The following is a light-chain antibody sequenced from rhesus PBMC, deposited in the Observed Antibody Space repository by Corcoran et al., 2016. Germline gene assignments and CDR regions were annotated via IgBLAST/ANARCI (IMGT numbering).Light chain of an antibody. CDR2: DAS. CDR3: QQYSNWPT. CDR1: QSVSSS. J-gene: IGKJ1*01. V-gene: IGKV3-35*01. Sequence: EIVLTQSPATLSLSPGERATLSCRASQSVSSSLAWYQQKPGQAPRLLIYDASSRATGIPDRFSGSGSGTDFTLTISSLEPEVVGVYYCQQYSNWPTFGQGTKVEIK.